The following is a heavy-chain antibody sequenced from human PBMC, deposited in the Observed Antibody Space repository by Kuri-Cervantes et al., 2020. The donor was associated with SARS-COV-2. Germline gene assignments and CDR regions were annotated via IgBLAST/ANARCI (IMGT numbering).Heavy chain of an antibody. V-gene: IGHV3-20*04. D-gene: IGHD3-16*02. J-gene: IGHJ5*02. CDR2: INWNGGST. CDR3: ARDPERLGELSDEGGFDP. CDR1: GFTFDDYG. Sequence: GGSLRLSCAASGFTFDDYGMSWVRQAPGKGLEWVSGINWNGGSTGYADSVKGRFTISRDNAKNSLYLQMNSLRAEDTAVYYCARDPERLGELSDEGGFDPWGQGTLVTVSS.